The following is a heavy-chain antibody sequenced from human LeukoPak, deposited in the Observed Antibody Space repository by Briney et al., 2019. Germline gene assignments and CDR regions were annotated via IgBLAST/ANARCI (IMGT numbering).Heavy chain of an antibody. V-gene: IGHV3-64D*09. CDR3: ARDRDDDSSGSIDDAFDI. CDR2: ISSNGGST. Sequence: GGSLRLSCSASGFTFSSYAMHWVRQAPGKGLEYVSAISSNGGSTYYADSVKGRFTISRDNSKNTLYLQMSSLRAEDTAVYYCARDRDDDSSGSIDDAFDIWGQGTMVTVSS. J-gene: IGHJ3*02. CDR1: GFTFSSYA. D-gene: IGHD3-22*01.